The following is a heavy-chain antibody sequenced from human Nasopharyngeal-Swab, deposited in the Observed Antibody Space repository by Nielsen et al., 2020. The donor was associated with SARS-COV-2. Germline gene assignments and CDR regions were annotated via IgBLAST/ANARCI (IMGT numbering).Heavy chain of an antibody. Sequence: WVRQAPGQGLEWMGIINPSGGSTSYAQKFQGRVTMTRDTSTSTVYMELSSLRSEDTAAYYCARDGSRDIVVVVAATTSCYFDYWGQGTLVTVSS. V-gene: IGHV1-46*01. CDR3: ARDGSRDIVVVVAATTSCYFDY. D-gene: IGHD2-15*01. CDR2: INPSGGST. J-gene: IGHJ4*02.